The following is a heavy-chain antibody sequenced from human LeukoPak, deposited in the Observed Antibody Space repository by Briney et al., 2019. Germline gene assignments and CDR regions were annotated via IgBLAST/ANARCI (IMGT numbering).Heavy chain of an antibody. V-gene: IGHV4-34*01. Sequence: SETLSLTCAVYDGSFSGYYWSWIRQPPGKGLEWIGEINHSGSTNYNPSLKSRVTISVDTSKNQFSLKLSSVTAADTAVYYCARVCDYVWGKPPHYFDYWGQGTLVTVSS. J-gene: IGHJ4*02. CDR1: DGSFSGYY. CDR2: INHSGST. D-gene: IGHD3-16*01. CDR3: ARVCDYVWGKPPHYFDY.